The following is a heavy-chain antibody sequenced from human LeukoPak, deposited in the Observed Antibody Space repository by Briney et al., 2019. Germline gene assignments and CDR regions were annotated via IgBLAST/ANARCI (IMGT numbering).Heavy chain of an antibody. Sequence: GGSLRLSCAPSGFTFSSYGMHWVRQAPGKGLEWVAFIRYDGSNKYYADSVKGRFTISRDNSKNTLYLQMNSLRAEDTAVYYCATDSSGRSDYYMAFWGKGTTVTVSS. CDR2: IRYDGSNK. CDR3: ATDSSGRSDYYMAF. V-gene: IGHV3-30*02. J-gene: IGHJ6*03. D-gene: IGHD6-19*01. CDR1: GFTFSSYG.